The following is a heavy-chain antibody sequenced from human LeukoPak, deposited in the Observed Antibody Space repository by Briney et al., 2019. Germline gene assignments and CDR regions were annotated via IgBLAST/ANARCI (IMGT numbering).Heavy chain of an antibody. CDR3: ARVTGYRIEDYFDY. V-gene: IGHV4-34*01. Sequence: PSETLSLTCAVYGGSFSGYYWSWIRQPPGKGLEWIGEINHSGSTNYNPSLKSRVTISVDTSKNQFSLKLSSVTAADTAVYYCARVTGYRIEDYFDYWGQGTLVTVSS. CDR1: GGSFSGYY. J-gene: IGHJ4*02. CDR2: INHSGST. D-gene: IGHD6-13*01.